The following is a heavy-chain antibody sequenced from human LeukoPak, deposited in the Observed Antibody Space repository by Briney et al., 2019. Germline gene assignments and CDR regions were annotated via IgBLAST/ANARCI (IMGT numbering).Heavy chain of an antibody. D-gene: IGHD3-16*01. V-gene: IGHV3-15*01. Sequence: GGSLRLSCAASGFTFSDAWMSWVRQAPGKGLEWVGHIQRKTEGGTTDYVAPATTDYAAPVKGRFTISRDDSKNTLFLQMNSLKTEDTAVYYCTTSWGFSGGDYWGRGTLVTVSS. CDR2: IQRKTEGGTTDYVAPATT. CDR1: GFTFSDAW. J-gene: IGHJ4*02. CDR3: TTSWGFSGGDY.